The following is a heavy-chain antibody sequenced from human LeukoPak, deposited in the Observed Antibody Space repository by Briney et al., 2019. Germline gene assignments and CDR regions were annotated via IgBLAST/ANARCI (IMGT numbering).Heavy chain of an antibody. Sequence: PGGSLRLSCAASGFTFSSYGMHWARQAPGKGLEWVAVIWYDGSNKYYADSVKGRFTISRDNSKNTLYLQMSSLRAEDTAVYYCARVAKLMAYYYGMDVWGQGTTVTVSS. CDR1: GFTFSSYG. D-gene: IGHD2-8*01. V-gene: IGHV3-33*01. CDR3: ARVAKLMAYYYGMDV. J-gene: IGHJ6*02. CDR2: IWYDGSNK.